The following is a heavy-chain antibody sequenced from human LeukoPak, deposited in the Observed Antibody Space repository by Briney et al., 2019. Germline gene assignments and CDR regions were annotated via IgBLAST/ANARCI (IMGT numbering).Heavy chain of an antibody. J-gene: IGHJ6*02. D-gene: IGHD3/OR15-3a*01. V-gene: IGHV3-30-3*01. CDR3: ARDSRWTPTPGYYYGMDV. CDR2: ISYDGSNK. CDR1: GFTFSSYA. Sequence: GGSLRLSCAASGFTFSSYAMHWVRQAPGKGLEWVAVISYDGSNKYYADSVKGRITISRDNSKNTLYLQMNSLRAEDTAVYYCARDSRWTPTPGYYYGMDVWGQGTTVTVSS.